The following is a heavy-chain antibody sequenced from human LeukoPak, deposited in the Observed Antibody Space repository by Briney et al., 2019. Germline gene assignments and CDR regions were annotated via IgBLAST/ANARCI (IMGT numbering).Heavy chain of an antibody. J-gene: IGHJ4*02. CDR3: GKTDIYFNPIDY. Sequence: SETLSLTCAVSGVSISTSEWWIWVRQPPGQGLEWIGEIHRDGRTRYNPSLTSRVTMSMDYSKNQFSLNVRFVTAADTAIYYCGKTDIYFNPIDYWGPGSRVTVSS. CDR2: IHRDGRT. D-gene: IGHD3-9*01. V-gene: IGHV4-4*02. CDR1: GVSISTSEW.